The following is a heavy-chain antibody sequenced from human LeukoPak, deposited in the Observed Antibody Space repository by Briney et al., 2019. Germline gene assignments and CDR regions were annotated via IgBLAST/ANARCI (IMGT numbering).Heavy chain of an antibody. J-gene: IGHJ6*02. CDR3: ARDTLSGVIIGRLMDV. CDR1: TFTSNTIH. D-gene: IGHD3-3*01. V-gene: IGHV3-7*04. Sequence: PSGNLTFYSSAYTFTSNTIHLIRLPPAPRLELMGLAIIKQDNREYYRVGSVTSRFTISRDNAKNSVYLQMNSLRAEDTAVYYCARDTLSGVIIGRLMDVWGQGTTVTVSS. CDR2: IKQDNREY.